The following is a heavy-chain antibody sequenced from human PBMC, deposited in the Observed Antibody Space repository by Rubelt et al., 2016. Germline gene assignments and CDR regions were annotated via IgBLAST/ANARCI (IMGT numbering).Heavy chain of an antibody. Sequence: QVQLVQSGAEVKKPGASVKVSCKASGYTFTSYYMHWVRQAPGKGLEWMGIINPSGGSTSYAQKFQGRVTMTRDTSTSTVYMELSSLRSEDTAVYYCAREQETTVTIEGVLGYWGQGTLVTVSS. CDR2: INPSGGST. CDR1: GYTFTSYY. D-gene: IGHD4-17*01. V-gene: IGHV1-46*01. J-gene: IGHJ4*02. CDR3: AREQETTVTIEGVLGY.